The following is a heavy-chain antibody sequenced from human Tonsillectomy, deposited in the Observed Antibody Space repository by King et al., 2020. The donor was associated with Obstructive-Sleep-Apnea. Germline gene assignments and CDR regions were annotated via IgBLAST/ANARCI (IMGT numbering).Heavy chain of an antibody. CDR1: GGTFSSYA. V-gene: IGHV1-69*01. J-gene: IGHJ4*02. D-gene: IGHD1-26*01. CDR3: AREVVGATTPYYFDY. Sequence: VQLVESGAEVKKPGSSVKVSCKASGGTFSSYAISWVRQAPGQGLEWMGGIIPIFGTANYAQKFQGRVTITADESTSTAYMELSSLRSEDTAVYYWAREVVGATTPYYFDYWGQGTLVTVSS. CDR2: IIPIFGTA.